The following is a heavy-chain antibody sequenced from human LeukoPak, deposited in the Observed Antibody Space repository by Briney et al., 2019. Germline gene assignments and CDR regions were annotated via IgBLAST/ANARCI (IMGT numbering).Heavy chain of an antibody. J-gene: IGHJ5*02. CDR3: AKLLLAAGTDWFDP. D-gene: IGHD6-13*01. V-gene: IGHV3-30*18. Sequence: GGSLRLSCAASGFTFSSYGMHWVRQAPGKGLEWVAVISYDGSNKYYADSVKGRFTISRDNSKNTLYLQMNSLRAEDTAVYYCAKLLLAAGTDWFDPWGQGTLVTVSS. CDR2: ISYDGSNK. CDR1: GFTFSSYG.